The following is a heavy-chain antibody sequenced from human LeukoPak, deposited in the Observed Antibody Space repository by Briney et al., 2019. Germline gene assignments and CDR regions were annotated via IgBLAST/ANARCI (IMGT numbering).Heavy chain of an antibody. J-gene: IGHJ3*02. Sequence: GGSLRLSCAASGFTFSSYWMSWVRQAPGKGLEWVANIKQDGSEKYYVDSVKGRFTISRDNAKNSLYLQMNSLRAEDTAVYYCARAPSTLDDAFDIWGQGTMVTVSS. D-gene: IGHD2-2*01. CDR3: ARAPSTLDDAFDI. V-gene: IGHV3-7*03. CDR2: IKQDGSEK. CDR1: GFTFSSYW.